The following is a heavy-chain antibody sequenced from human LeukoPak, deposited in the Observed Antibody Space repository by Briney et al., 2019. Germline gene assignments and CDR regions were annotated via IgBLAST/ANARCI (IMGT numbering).Heavy chain of an antibody. J-gene: IGHJ6*03. CDR2: IYTSGST. Sequence: PSQTLSLTCTVSGGSLSSGSYYWSWIRQPAGKGLEWIGRIYTSGSTNYNPSLKSRVTMSVDTSKNQFSLKLSSVTAADTAVYYCARRVYYYMDVWGKGTTVTVSS. CDR1: GGSLSSGSYY. CDR3: ARRVYYYMDV. V-gene: IGHV4-61*02.